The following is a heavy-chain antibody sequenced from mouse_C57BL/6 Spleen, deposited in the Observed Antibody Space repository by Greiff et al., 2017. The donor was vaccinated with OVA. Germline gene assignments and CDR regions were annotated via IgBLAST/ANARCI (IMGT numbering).Heavy chain of an antibody. V-gene: IGHV1-80*01. CDR1: GYAFSSYW. Sequence: QVQLQQSGAELVKPGASVKISCKASGYAFSSYWMNWVKQRPGKGLEWIGQIYPGDGDTNYNGKFKGKATLTADKSSSKAYMQLSSLTSEDSAVYFCAISFYGYGVWFAYWGQGTLVTVSA. CDR2: IYPGDGDT. CDR3: AISFYGYGVWFAY. D-gene: IGHD2-2*01. J-gene: IGHJ3*01.